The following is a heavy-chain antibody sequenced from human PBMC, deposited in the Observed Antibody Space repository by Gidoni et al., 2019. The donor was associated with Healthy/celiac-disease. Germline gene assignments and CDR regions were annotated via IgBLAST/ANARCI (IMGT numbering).Heavy chain of an antibody. Sequence: QVQLVESGGGVVQPGRSLRLSCAASGFTFSSYGMHWVRQAPGKGLEWVAVIWYDGSNKYYADSVKGRFTISRDNSKNTLYLQMNSLRAEDTAVYYCAKSYSSGWQAYYYYGMDVWGQGTTVTVSS. D-gene: IGHD6-19*01. V-gene: IGHV3-33*06. CDR2: IWYDGSNK. CDR3: AKSYSSGWQAYYYYGMDV. CDR1: GFTFSSYG. J-gene: IGHJ6*02.